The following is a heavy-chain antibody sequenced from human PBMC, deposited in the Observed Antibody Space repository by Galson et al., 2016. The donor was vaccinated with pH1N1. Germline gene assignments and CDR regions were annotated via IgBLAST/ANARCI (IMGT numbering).Heavy chain of an antibody. CDR3: VKDRAFYYDSSGYDYAFDI. CDR2: ISWNRGAI. CDR1: GFTFEDFA. Sequence: SLRLSCAASGFTFEDFALHWVRQGPGKGLEWVSGISWNRGAIDYAESVKGRFTISRDNAKNSLYLQMDSLRAEDTALYDCVKDRAFYYDSSGYDYAFDIWGQGAMVIVAS. J-gene: IGHJ3*02. V-gene: IGHV3-9*01. D-gene: IGHD3-22*01.